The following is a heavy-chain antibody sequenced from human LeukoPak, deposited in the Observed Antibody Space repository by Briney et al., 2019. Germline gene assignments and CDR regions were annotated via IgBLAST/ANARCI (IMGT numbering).Heavy chain of an antibody. V-gene: IGHV3-48*03. D-gene: IGHD2-2*01. Sequence: GGSLRLSCAASGFTFSSYEMNWVRQAPGKGLEWVSYISSSGSTIYYADSVRGRFTISRDNSKNTLYLQMKGLRAEDTSVYYCAKVGISTSSFDYWGQGTLVTVSS. CDR1: GFTFSSYE. CDR2: ISSSGSTI. J-gene: IGHJ4*02. CDR3: AKVGISTSSFDY.